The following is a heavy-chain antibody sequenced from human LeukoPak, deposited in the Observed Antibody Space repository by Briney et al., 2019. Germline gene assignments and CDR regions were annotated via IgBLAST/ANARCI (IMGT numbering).Heavy chain of an antibody. D-gene: IGHD5-18*01. CDR3: ARGSMVTANGFDI. Sequence: GGSLTLSCAASGFTFSSYWIHWVRQAPGKGLVWVSRINSDGSSTSYADSVKGRFTVSRDNAKNTLYLQMNSLRAEDTAVYYCARGSMVTANGFDIWGQGTMVTVSS. CDR1: GFTFSSYW. CDR2: INSDGSST. J-gene: IGHJ3*02. V-gene: IGHV3-74*01.